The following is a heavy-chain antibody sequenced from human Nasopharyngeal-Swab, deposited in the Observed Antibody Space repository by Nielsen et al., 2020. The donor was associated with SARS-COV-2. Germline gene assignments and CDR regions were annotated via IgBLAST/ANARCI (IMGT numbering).Heavy chain of an antibody. CDR1: GFTFSSYA. Sequence: GESLKISCAASGFTFSSYAMSWVRQAPGKGLEWVSAISGSGGSTYYADSVKGRFTISRDNAKNSLYLQMHSLRAEDTAVYYCARVGTRATRRGYYYMDVWGKGTTVTVSS. CDR3: ARVGTRATRRGYYYMDV. V-gene: IGHV3-23*01. D-gene: IGHD2-2*01. J-gene: IGHJ6*03. CDR2: ISGSGGST.